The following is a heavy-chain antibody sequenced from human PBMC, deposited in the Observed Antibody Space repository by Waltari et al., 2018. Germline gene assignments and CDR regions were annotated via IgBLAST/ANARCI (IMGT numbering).Heavy chain of an antibody. CDR2: ISADGGST. CDR1: GFTFSEYT. Sequence: EVQLVESGGDLVQPGGSLRLSCSASGFTFSEYTKPWVRQAPGKGLEYVSLISADGGSTYYADSVKGRFTISRDNFKNALFLQMTSLRAEDTAVYYCVRATTMINVNKNFNCWGQGTLVTVSS. V-gene: IGHV3-64D*06. J-gene: IGHJ4*02. CDR3: VRATTMINVNKNFNC. D-gene: IGHD4-17*01.